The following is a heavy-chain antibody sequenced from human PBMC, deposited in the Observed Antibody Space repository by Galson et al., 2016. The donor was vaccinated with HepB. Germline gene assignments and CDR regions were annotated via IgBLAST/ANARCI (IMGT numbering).Heavy chain of an antibody. CDR1: GGSFSNSY. V-gene: IGHV4-34*01. CDR2: INQSGIT. J-gene: IGHJ5*02. D-gene: IGHD3-3*01. CDR3: ARDATLRFLGLGWFDP. Sequence: SETLSLTCAVNGGSFSNSYWSWIRQPPGKGLEWIGEINQSGITNYNLSLKSRVSMSIDTSSNQFSLKVISVTAADTAVYFCARDATLRFLGLGWFDPWGQGTLVTVSS.